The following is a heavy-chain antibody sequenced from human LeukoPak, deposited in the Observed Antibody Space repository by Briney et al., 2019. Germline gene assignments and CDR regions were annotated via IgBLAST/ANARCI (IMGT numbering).Heavy chain of an antibody. V-gene: IGHV1-46*03. CDR2: INPSGGST. CDR3: ARDKEPFMTTVTPGY. Sequence: ASVKVSCKASGYTFTSYYMHWVRQAPGQGLEWMGIINPSGGSTGYAQKFQGRVTMTRDTSTSTVYMELSSLRSEDTAVYYCARDKEPFMTTVTPGYWGQGTLVTVSS. CDR1: GYTFTSYY. J-gene: IGHJ4*02. D-gene: IGHD4-17*01.